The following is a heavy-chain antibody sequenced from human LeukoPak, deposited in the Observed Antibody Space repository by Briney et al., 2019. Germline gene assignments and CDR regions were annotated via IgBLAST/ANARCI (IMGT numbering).Heavy chain of an antibody. V-gene: IGHV1-69*13. CDR3: ASEGNWGYFDY. Sequence: SVKVSCQASRGTLSSYAISWVRQAPGRGLAWMGGIIPIFGTANYAQKFQGRVTITADESTSTAYMELSSLRSEDTAVYYCASEGNWGYFDYWGQGTLVTVSS. CDR2: IIPIFGTA. D-gene: IGHD3-16*01. CDR1: RGTLSSYA. J-gene: IGHJ4*02.